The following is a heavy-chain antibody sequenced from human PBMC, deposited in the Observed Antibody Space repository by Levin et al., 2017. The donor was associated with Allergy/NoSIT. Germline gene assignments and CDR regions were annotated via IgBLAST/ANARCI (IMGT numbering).Heavy chain of an antibody. J-gene: IGHJ4*02. Sequence: GGSLRLSCAASGFTFDDYTMHWVRQAPGKGLEWVSLISWDGGSTYYADSVKGRFTISRDNSKNSLYLQMNSLRTEDTALYYCAKDGDVVVTALVFDYWGQGTLVTVSS. D-gene: IGHD2-21*02. V-gene: IGHV3-43*01. CDR2: ISWDGGST. CDR3: AKDGDVVVTALVFDY. CDR1: GFTFDDYT.